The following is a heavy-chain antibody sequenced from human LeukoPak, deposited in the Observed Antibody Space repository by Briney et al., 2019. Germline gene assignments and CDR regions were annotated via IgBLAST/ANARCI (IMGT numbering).Heavy chain of an antibody. CDR1: GYTFTSYG. CDR3: ARDSYGGNHDAFDI. CDR2: ISAYNGNT. D-gene: IGHD4-23*01. Sequence: ASVKVSCKASGYTFTSYGISWVRQAPGQGLEWMGWISAYNGNTNYAQKLQGRVTMTTDTSTSTAYMELRSLRSEDTAVYYCARDSYGGNHDAFDIWGQGTMVTVSS. J-gene: IGHJ3*02. V-gene: IGHV1-18*01.